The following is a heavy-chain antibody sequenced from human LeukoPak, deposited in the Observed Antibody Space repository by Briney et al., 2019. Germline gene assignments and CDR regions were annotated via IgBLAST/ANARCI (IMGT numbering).Heavy chain of an antibody. CDR1: GFTFSSYA. V-gene: IGHV3-30*01. D-gene: IGHD1-26*01. CDR3: ARGRPRGSYYYFDY. J-gene: IGHJ4*02. Sequence: GGSLRLSCAASGFTFSSYAMHWVRQAPGKGLEWVAVISYDGSNKYYADSVKGRFTISRDNSKNTLYLQMNSLRAEDTAVYCCARGRPRGSYYYFDYWGQGTLVTVSS. CDR2: ISYDGSNK.